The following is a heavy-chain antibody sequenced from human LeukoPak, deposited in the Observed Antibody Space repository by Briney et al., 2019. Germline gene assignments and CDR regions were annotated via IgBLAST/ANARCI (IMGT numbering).Heavy chain of an antibody. J-gene: IGHJ5*02. CDR3: ARSPLGYNWNNNWFDP. V-gene: IGHV3-48*04. CDR1: GFTFSDYS. CDR2: ISSSSSTI. D-gene: IGHD1/OR15-1a*01. Sequence: GGSLRLSCAASGFTFSDYSMNWVRQAPGKGLEWVSYISSSSSTIYYADSVKGRFTISRDNAKNSLYLQMNSLRAEDTAVYYCARSPLGYNWNNNWFDPWGQGTLVTVSS.